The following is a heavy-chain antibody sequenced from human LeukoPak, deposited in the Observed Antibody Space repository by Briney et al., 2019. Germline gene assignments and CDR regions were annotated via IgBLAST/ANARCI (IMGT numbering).Heavy chain of an antibody. CDR1: GYTFTSYA. V-gene: IGHV1-46*01. CDR2: INPSGGST. J-gene: IGHJ5*02. D-gene: IGHD1-26*01. CDR3: ARRVRLGGARGNWFDP. Sequence: VASVKVSCKASGYTFTSYAMHWVRQAPGQGLEWMGIINPSGGSTSYAQKFQGRVTMTRDTSTSTVYMELSSLRSEDTAVYYCARRVRLGGARGNWFDPWGQGTLVTVSS.